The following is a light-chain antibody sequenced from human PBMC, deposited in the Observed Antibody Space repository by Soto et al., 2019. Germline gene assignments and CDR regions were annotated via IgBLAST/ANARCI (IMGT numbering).Light chain of an antibody. CDR1: QGVSNF. Sequence: DIQLTQSPFFLSASVGDRFTITCRASQGVSNFLVWYQQKAGKAPKSLIYAASTLQSGVPSRFSGSGSGTEFTLTISSLQPEDSATYYCRQHNNYPITFGQGTRLEI. J-gene: IGKJ5*01. CDR3: RQHNNYPIT. CDR2: AAS. V-gene: IGKV1-9*01.